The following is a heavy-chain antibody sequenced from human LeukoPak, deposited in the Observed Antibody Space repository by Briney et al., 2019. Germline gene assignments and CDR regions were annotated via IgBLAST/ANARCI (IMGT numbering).Heavy chain of an antibody. D-gene: IGHD2-2*01. Sequence: SVKVSCKASGGTFSSYAISWVRQAPGQGLEWMGGIIPIFGTANYAQKFQGRVTITADKSTSTAYMELCSLRSEDTAVYYCARGVVPAARGVFDYWGQGTLVTVSS. V-gene: IGHV1-69*06. CDR3: ARGVVPAARGVFDY. CDR1: GGTFSSYA. J-gene: IGHJ4*02. CDR2: IIPIFGTA.